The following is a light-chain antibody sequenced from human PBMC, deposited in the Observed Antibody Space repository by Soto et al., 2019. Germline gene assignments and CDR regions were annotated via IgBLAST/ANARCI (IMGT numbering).Light chain of an antibody. CDR2: GAS. V-gene: IGKV3-15*01. CDR3: QQYDNWPWT. CDR1: QSISDT. J-gene: IGKJ1*01. Sequence: EIVMTQTPATRSFYPWGIATLSCRASQSISDTLAWYQQKPGQAPRLLIYGASRRATGFPARFSGSGSGTDFTLTISSLQSEDFAVYYCQQYDNWPWTFGQGTKVDIK.